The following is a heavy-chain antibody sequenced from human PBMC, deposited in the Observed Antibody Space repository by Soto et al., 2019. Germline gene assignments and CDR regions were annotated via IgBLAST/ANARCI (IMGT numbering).Heavy chain of an antibody. CDR1: GGSITSYY. J-gene: IGHJ6*02. CDR2: IYYSGNT. Sequence: SETLSLTCTVSGGSITSYYWSCIRQPPGKGLEWIGNIYYSGNTKYNPSLKSRVTISVDTSKNQFSLKLSSVTAADTAVYYCARALYGSGVLDVWGQGTTVTVSS. V-gene: IGHV4-59*12. CDR3: ARALYGSGVLDV. D-gene: IGHD3-10*01.